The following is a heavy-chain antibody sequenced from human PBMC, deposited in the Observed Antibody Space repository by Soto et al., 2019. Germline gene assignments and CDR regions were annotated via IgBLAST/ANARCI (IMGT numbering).Heavy chain of an antibody. CDR2: ISYDGSNK. CDR3: ARDSSAVAGSAGYFDL. J-gene: IGHJ2*01. CDR1: GFTFSSYA. Sequence: QVQLVESGGGVVQPGRSLRLSCAASGFTFSSYAMHWVRQAPGKGPEWVAVISYDGSNKYYADSVKGRFTISRDNSKNTLYLQMNSLRAEDTAVYYCARDSSAVAGSAGYFDLWGRGTLVTVSS. V-gene: IGHV3-30-3*01. D-gene: IGHD6-19*01.